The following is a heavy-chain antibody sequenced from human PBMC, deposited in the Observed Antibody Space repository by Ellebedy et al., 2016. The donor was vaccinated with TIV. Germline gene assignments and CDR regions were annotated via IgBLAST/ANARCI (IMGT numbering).Heavy chain of an antibody. Sequence: GESLKISCAASGFTFSGSAMHWARQSSGKGLEWIGRTRSQANSYATAYAPSVKGRFFISRDDSKNTAYLHMNSLNTEDSAVYYCTRRGVSGGITFDYWGQGTLVTVSS. CDR2: TRSQANSYAT. CDR3: TRRGVSGGITFDY. CDR1: GFTFSGSA. V-gene: IGHV3-73*01. J-gene: IGHJ4*02. D-gene: IGHD1-20*01.